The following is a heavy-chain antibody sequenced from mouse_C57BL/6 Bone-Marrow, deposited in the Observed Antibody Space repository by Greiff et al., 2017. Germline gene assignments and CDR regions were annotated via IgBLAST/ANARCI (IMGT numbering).Heavy chain of an antibody. CDR2: IYPRSGNT. CDR3: ARCIYYDYDYDY. Sequence: QVQLKESGAELARPGASVKLSCKASGYTFTSYGISWVKQRTGQGLEWIGEIYPRSGNTYYNEKFKGKATLTADKSSSTAYMELLSLTSEDSAVYFCARCIYYDYDYDYWGQGTTLTVSS. CDR1: GYTFTSYG. J-gene: IGHJ2*01. D-gene: IGHD2-4*01. V-gene: IGHV1-81*01.